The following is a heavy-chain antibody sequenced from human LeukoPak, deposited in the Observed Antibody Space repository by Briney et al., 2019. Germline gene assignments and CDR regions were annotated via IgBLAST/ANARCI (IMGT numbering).Heavy chain of an antibody. CDR2: ISYDGSNK. V-gene: IGHV3-30-3*01. CDR3: ARDLGDYYDSSGYFPSPADY. J-gene: IGHJ4*02. CDR1: GFTFSSXA. Sequence: LPXAASGFTFSSXAMHWVRQAPGXXLEXVAVISYDGSNKYYADSVKGRFTISRDNSKNTLYLQMNSLRAEDTAVYYCARDLGDYYDSSGYFPSPADYWGQGTLVTVSS. D-gene: IGHD3-22*01.